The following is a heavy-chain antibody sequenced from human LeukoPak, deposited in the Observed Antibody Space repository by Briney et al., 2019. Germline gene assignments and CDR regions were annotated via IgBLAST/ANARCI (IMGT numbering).Heavy chain of an antibody. CDR2: INHSGST. CDR3: ARGLMVRGVIRTKYYFDY. D-gene: IGHD3-10*01. CDR1: GGSFSGYY. Sequence: SETLSLTCAVYGGSFSGYYWSWIRQPPGKGLEWIGEINHSGSTNYNPSLKSRVTISVDTSKNRFSLKLSSVTAADTAVYYCARGLMVRGVIRTKYYFDYWGQGTLVTVSS. V-gene: IGHV4-34*01. J-gene: IGHJ4*02.